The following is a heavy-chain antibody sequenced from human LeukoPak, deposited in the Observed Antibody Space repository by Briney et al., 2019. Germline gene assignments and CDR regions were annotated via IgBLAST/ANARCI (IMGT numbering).Heavy chain of an antibody. CDR3: ARDPLCSSTSCYMGGWFDP. CDR1: GGSISSHY. D-gene: IGHD2-2*02. CDR2: IYYSGST. J-gene: IGHJ5*02. V-gene: IGHV4-59*11. Sequence: SETLSLTCTVSGGSISSHYWSWIRQPPGKGLEWIGYIYYSGSTNYNPSLKSRVTISVDTSKNQFSLKLSSVTAADTAVYYCARDPLCSSTSCYMGGWFDPWGQGTLVTVSS.